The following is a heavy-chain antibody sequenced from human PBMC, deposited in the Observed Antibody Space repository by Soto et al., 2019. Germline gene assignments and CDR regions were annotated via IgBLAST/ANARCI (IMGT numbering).Heavy chain of an antibody. D-gene: IGHD2-15*01. Sequence: QVPLVQSGAEVKKPGASVKVSCKASGYTFTSYAMHWVRQAPGQRLEWMGWINAGNGNTKYSQKFQGRVTITRDTSASTAYMELSSLRSEDTAVYYCARGFPVVTSFVDYWGQGTLVTVSS. V-gene: IGHV1-3*01. CDR1: GYTFTSYA. J-gene: IGHJ4*02. CDR3: ARGFPVVTSFVDY. CDR2: INAGNGNT.